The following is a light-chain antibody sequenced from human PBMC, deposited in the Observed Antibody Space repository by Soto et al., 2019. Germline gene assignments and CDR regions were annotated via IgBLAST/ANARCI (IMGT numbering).Light chain of an antibody. CDR3: QQYRNSPLT. CDR1: QSVGNN. V-gene: IGKV3-15*01. CDR2: GAS. J-gene: IGKJ4*01. Sequence: EIVMTQSPATLSLSPGERATLSCRASQSVGNNLAWYRQKSGQAPRLLIYGASTRATGIPARFSGSGSGTEFTLTIGSLQSDDFAVYLCQQYRNSPLTFGGGTKVEIK.